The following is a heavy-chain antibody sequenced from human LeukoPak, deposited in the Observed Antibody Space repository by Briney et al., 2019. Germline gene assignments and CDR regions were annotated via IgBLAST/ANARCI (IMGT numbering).Heavy chain of an antibody. D-gene: IGHD6-13*01. CDR2: IYYSGTT. CDR1: GGSISNYY. CDR3: ARGVYIAAAQYGY. V-gene: IGHV4-59*01. Sequence: SVTLSLTCTVSGGSISNYYWSWIRQPPGKGLEWIGYIYYSGTTNYNPSLKSRVTISVDTSKNQFSLKLNSVTAADTAVYYCARGVYIAAAQYGYWGQGTLVTVSS. J-gene: IGHJ4*02.